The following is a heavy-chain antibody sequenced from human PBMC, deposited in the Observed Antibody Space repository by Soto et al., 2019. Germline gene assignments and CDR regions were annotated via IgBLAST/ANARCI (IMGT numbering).Heavy chain of an antibody. CDR2: IYRTGST. Sequence: LETLSLTCAVSGVSFTSNNWWTWVRQPPGQGLEWIGEIYRTGSTNYNPSLKSRVTISLDKSENQFSLKVTSLTAADTAVYYCASRDPGTSVDYWGQGTLVTVSS. D-gene: IGHD1-7*01. V-gene: IGHV4-4*02. J-gene: IGHJ4*02. CDR3: ASRDPGTSVDY. CDR1: GVSFTSNNW.